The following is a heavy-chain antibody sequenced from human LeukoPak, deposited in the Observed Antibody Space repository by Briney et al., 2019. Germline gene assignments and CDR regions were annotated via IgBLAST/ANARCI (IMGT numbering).Heavy chain of an antibody. CDR3: AREYSSSSGGGSWFDP. V-gene: IGHV4-34*01. J-gene: IGHJ5*02. CDR2: INHSGST. Sequence: SETLSLTCAVYGGSFSGYYWSWIRQPPGKGLEWIGEINHSGSTNYNPSLKSRVTISVDMSKNQFSLKLSSVTAADTAVYYCAREYSSSSGGGSWFDPWGQGTLVTVSS. CDR1: GGSFSGYY. D-gene: IGHD6-6*01.